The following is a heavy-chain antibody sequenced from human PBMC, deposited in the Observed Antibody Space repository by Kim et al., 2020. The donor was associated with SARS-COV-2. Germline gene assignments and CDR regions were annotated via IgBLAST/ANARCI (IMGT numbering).Heavy chain of an antibody. D-gene: IGHD2-2*01. CDR3: ARGGWYCSSTSCYFDY. J-gene: IGHJ4*02. V-gene: IGHV3-13*04. CDR2: IGTAGDT. CDR1: GFTFSTYD. Sequence: GGSLRLSCAASGFTFSTYDMHWVRQATGKGLEWVSAIGTAGDTYYPGSVKGRCTISRENAKNYLYLQMNSLRAGDTAVYYCARGGWYCSSTSCYFDYWGQGTLVTVSS.